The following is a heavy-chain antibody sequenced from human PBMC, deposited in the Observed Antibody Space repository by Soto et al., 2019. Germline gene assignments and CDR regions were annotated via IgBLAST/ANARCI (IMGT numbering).Heavy chain of an antibody. Sequence: QVQLLASGPGLVKPSQALSLTCTVSRGSISSGAYYWSWIRQHPGKGLEWIGYISYSGTTYYSPSLKSRITISVDTSKNQFSLRLTSVTAADTAVYSCARVNDAGRTSYFFDYWGQGTLVTVSS. CDR2: ISYSGTT. D-gene: IGHD6-13*01. V-gene: IGHV4-31*03. CDR3: ARVNDAGRTSYFFDY. CDR1: RGSISSGAYY. J-gene: IGHJ4*02.